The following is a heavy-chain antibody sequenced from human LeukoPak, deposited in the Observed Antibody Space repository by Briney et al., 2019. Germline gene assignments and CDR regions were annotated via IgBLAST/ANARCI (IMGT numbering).Heavy chain of an antibody. CDR2: INQSGST. CDR3: ARLGAWIQLSQGYLDL. J-gene: IGHJ2*01. D-gene: IGHD5-18*01. CDR1: GVSFSGYY. Sequence: SSETLSLTWAVYGVSFSGYYLSWIRQPPGKGLEWVGEINQSGSTNYNPSLKSRVTISVDTSKNQFSLKLSSVTAADTAVYYCARLGAWIQLSQGYLDLWGRGTLVTVSS. V-gene: IGHV4-34*01.